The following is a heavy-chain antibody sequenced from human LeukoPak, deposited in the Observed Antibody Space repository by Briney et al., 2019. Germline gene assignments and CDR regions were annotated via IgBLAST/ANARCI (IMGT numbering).Heavy chain of an antibody. V-gene: IGHV3-11*04. Sequence: GGSLRLSCTASGFTFIKGWMSWVRQAPGKGLEWVSYISSSGSTIYYADSVKGRFTVSRDNAKNSLYLQMNSLRAEDTAVYYCAELGITMIGGVWGKGTTVTISS. CDR2: ISSSGSTI. CDR3: AELGITMIGGV. CDR1: GFTFIKGW. D-gene: IGHD3-10*02. J-gene: IGHJ6*04.